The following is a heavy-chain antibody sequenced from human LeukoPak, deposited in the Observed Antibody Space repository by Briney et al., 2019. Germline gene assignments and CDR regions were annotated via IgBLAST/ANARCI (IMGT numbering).Heavy chain of an antibody. Sequence: GESLKISCEGSGYSFTSYWIGWVRQMPGKGLEWMGIIYPGDSDTRYSPSFQGQVTISADKSISTAYLQWSSLKASDTAMYYCARMVVVPAAMYVAFDIWGQGTMVTVSS. CDR3: ARMVVVPAAMYVAFDI. CDR1: GYSFTSYW. D-gene: IGHD2-2*01. J-gene: IGHJ3*02. CDR2: IYPGDSDT. V-gene: IGHV5-51*01.